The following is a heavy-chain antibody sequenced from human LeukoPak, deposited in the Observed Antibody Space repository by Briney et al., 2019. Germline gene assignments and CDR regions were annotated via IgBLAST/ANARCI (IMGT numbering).Heavy chain of an antibody. V-gene: IGHV4-39*07. J-gene: IGHJ5*02. CDR3: ARGFLSYYDFWSGYLNWFDP. CDR1: GGSISSSSYY. D-gene: IGHD3-3*01. CDR2: IYYSGST. Sequence: PSETLSLTCTVSGGSISSSSYYWGWIRQPPGKGLEWIGSIYYSGSTYYNPSLKSRVTISVDTSKNQFSLKLSSVTAADTAMYYCARGFLSYYDFWSGYLNWFDPWGQGTLVTVSS.